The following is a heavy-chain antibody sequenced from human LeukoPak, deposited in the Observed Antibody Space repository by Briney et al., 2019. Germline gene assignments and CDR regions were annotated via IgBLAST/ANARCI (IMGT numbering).Heavy chain of an antibody. CDR2: ISYDGSNK. CDR1: GFSFSSYG. CDR3: AKGLGPLVRGVVPRTYYMDV. Sequence: GRSLRLSCAASGFSFSSYGMHWVRQAPGQGLEWVAVISYDGSNKYYADSVTGRFTISRDNSKNTLYLQMNSLGVEETAVYYCAKGLGPLVRGVVPRTYYMDVWGRGTTVTVSS. V-gene: IGHV3-30*18. J-gene: IGHJ6*03. D-gene: IGHD3-10*01.